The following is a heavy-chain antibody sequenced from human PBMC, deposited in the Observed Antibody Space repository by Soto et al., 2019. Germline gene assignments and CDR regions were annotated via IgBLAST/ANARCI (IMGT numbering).Heavy chain of an antibody. Sequence: ASVKVSCKASGYTFTSYAMHWARQAPGQRLEWMGWINAGNGNTKYSQKFQGRVTITRDTSASTAYMELSSLRSEDTAVYYCASHYYDSSGYVGAAFDIWGQGTMVTVSS. V-gene: IGHV1-3*01. J-gene: IGHJ3*02. CDR2: INAGNGNT. CDR3: ASHYYDSSGYVGAAFDI. D-gene: IGHD3-22*01. CDR1: GYTFTSYA.